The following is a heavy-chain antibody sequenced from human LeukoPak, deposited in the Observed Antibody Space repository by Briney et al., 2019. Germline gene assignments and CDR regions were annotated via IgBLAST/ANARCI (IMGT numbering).Heavy chain of an antibody. CDR1: GFTFSSYA. D-gene: IGHD3-10*01. Sequence: GGSPRLSCAASGFTFSSYAITWVRQAPGKGLEWVSVLYPGGSTYYADSVKGRFTISRDSSKNTLYLQMNSLRDEDTAVYYCARDLMGPLDNWGQGTLVTVSS. V-gene: IGHV3-53*01. J-gene: IGHJ4*01. CDR2: LYPGGST. CDR3: ARDLMGPLDN.